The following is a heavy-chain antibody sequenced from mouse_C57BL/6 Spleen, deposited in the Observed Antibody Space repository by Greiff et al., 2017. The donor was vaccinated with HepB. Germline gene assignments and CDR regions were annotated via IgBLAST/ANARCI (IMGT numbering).Heavy chain of an antibody. CDR2: INPNNGGT. J-gene: IGHJ4*01. V-gene: IGHV1-18*01. D-gene: IGHD2-2*01. CDR3: ARGGVNYDAMDY. CDR1: GYTFPDYN. Sequence: VQLQQSGPELVKPGASVKIPCKASGYTFPDYNMDWVKQSHGKSLEWIGDINPNNGGTNYNQKFKGKATLTVDKSTSTAYLKLRSLTSEETAVYYCARGGVNYDAMDYWGQGTSVTVSS.